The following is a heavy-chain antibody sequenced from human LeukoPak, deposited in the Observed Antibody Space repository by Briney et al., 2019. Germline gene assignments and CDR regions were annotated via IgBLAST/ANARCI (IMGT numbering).Heavy chain of an antibody. CDR2: INPNGGGT. D-gene: IGHD3-16*01. V-gene: IGHV1-2*02. CDR1: GYTFSGYY. Sequence: ASVKVSCKASGYTFSGYYVQWVRQAPGQGLEWLGWINPNGGGTNYAQGFQGRVTMTRDPSISTAYMEMRRLTSDDTALYYCATGEMIRTNDALDMWGQGTMVTVSS. J-gene: IGHJ3*02. CDR3: ATGEMIRTNDALDM.